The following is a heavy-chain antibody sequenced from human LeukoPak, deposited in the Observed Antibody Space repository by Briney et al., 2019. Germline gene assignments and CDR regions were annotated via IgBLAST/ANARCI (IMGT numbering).Heavy chain of an antibody. Sequence: ASVKVSCKASGGTFSSYAISWVRQAPGQGLKWRGRIIPIFGTANYAQKFQGRVTITTDESTSTAYMELSSLRSEDTAVYYCARDSDDSSGYYYWYFDLWGRGTLVTVSS. D-gene: IGHD3-22*01. V-gene: IGHV1-69*05. CDR2: IIPIFGTA. CDR1: GGTFSSYA. J-gene: IGHJ2*01. CDR3: ARDSDDSSGYYYWYFDL.